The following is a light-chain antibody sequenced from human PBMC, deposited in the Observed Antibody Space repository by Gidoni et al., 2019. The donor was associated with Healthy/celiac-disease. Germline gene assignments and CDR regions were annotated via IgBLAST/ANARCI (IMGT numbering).Light chain of an antibody. J-gene: IGLJ2*01. Sequence: SYELTQPPSASVPPGQTASITCSGEKLGDKYACWYQPKPGQSPVLVIYQDSKRPSGIPERFSGSNSGNTATLTISGTQAMDEADYYCQAWDSSTVVFGGGTKLTVL. CDR3: QAWDSSTVV. CDR2: QDS. CDR1: KLGDKY. V-gene: IGLV3-1*01.